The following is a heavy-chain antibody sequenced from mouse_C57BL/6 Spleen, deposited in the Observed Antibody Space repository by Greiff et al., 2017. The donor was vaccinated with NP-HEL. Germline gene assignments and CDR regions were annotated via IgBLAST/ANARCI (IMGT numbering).Heavy chain of an antibody. CDR3: TTITTVVAMDYFDY. J-gene: IGHJ2*01. CDR2: IDPENGDT. V-gene: IGHV14-4*01. Sequence: EVQLQQSGAELVRPGASVKLSCTASGFNIKDDYMHWVKQRPEQGLEWIGWIDPENGDTEYASKFQGKATITADTSSNTAYLQLSSLTSEDTAVYYCTTITTVVAMDYFDYWGQGTTLTVSS. D-gene: IGHD1-1*01. CDR1: GFNIKDDY.